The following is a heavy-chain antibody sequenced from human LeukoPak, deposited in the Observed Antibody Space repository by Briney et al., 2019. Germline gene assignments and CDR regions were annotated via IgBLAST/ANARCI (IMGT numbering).Heavy chain of an antibody. CDR3: AKASAMIVVVSKHFDY. J-gene: IGHJ4*02. Sequence: GGSLRLSCAVSGFTFSSYAMSWVRQAPGKGLEWVSAISGSGGGTFYADSVRGRFTISRDNSKNTLYLQMNSLRAEDTAVYYCAKASAMIVVVSKHFDYWGQGTLVTVSS. V-gene: IGHV3-23*01. CDR1: GFTFSSYA. CDR2: ISGSGGGT. D-gene: IGHD3-22*01.